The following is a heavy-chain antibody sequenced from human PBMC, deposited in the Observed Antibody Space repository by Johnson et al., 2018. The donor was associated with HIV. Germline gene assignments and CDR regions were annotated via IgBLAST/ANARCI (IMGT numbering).Heavy chain of an antibody. J-gene: IGHJ3*02. CDR1: GFTFTDAW. CDR3: ARRVDSSSWTPDAFDI. CDR2: VKSKTDGGTT. V-gene: IGHV3-15*01. D-gene: IGHD6-13*01. Sequence: VQLVESGGGLVKPGGSLRLSCAASGFTFTDAWMNWVRQAPGKGLEWVGRVKSKTDGGTTDYAAPVKGRFTISRDASKNTLYLQMNSLKTEDTAVYYCARRVDSSSWTPDAFDIWGQGTMVTVSS.